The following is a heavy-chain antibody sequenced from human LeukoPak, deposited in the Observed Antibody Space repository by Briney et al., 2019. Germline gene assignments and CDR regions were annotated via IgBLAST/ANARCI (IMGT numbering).Heavy chain of an antibody. Sequence: PGGSLRLSCAASGSTLSSYAMSWVRQAPGKGLEWVSAISGSGGSTYYADSVKGRFTISRDNSKNTLYLQMNSLRAEDTAVYYCAKVPGTTMAVDYFDYWGQGTLVTVSS. D-gene: IGHD1-1*01. V-gene: IGHV3-23*01. CDR1: GSTLSSYA. CDR2: ISGSGGST. CDR3: AKVPGTTMAVDYFDY. J-gene: IGHJ4*02.